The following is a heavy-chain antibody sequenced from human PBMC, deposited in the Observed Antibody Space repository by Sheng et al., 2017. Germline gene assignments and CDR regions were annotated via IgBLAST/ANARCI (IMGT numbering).Heavy chain of an antibody. CDR3: ARGGPRGSYYYYYMDV. Sequence: QVQLQQWGAGLVEAFGDPVPHLRCLWWVLQWLLLELDPPAPGKGLEWIGEINHSGSTNYNPSLQESSTISVDTSKNQFSLKLSSVTAADTAVYYCARGGPRGSYYYYYMDVWAKGPRSPSP. CDR1: WVLQWLL. CDR2: INHSGST. D-gene: IGHD3-10*01. V-gene: IGHV4-34*01. J-gene: IGHJ6*03.